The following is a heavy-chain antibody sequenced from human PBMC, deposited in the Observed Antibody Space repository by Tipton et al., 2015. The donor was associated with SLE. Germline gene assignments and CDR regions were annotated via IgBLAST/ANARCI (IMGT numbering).Heavy chain of an antibody. J-gene: IGHJ2*01. Sequence: LRLSCTVSGGSISSYYWSWIRQPPGKGLEWIGYIYYSGSTNYNPSLKSRVTISVDTSKNQFSLKLSSVTAADTAVYYCASFRGSGYYADWYFDLWGRGTLVTVSS. CDR1: GGSISSYY. CDR2: IYYSGST. D-gene: IGHD3-22*01. CDR3: ASFRGSGYYADWYFDL. V-gene: IGHV4-59*12.